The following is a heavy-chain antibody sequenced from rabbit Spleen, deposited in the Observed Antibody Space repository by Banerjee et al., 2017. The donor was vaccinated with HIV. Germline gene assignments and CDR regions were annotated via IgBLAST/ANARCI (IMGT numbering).Heavy chain of an antibody. CDR1: GFSFSSAYY. V-gene: IGHV1S40*01. J-gene: IGHJ6*01. Sequence: QSLEESGGDLVKPGGTLTLTCTVSGFSFSSAYYLCWVRQAPGKGLEWIACMYAGSSGTTYYAGWAKGRFTISKTSSTTVTLQMTSLTAADKATYFCARDAGTSFSTYGMDLWGPGTLVTVS. CDR3: ARDAGTSFSTYGMDL. D-gene: IGHD8-1*01. CDR2: MYAGSSGTT.